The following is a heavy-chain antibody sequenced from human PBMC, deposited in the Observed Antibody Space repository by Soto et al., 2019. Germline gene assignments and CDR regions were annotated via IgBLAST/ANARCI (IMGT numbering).Heavy chain of an antibody. D-gene: IGHD3-22*01. V-gene: IGHV4-4*02. J-gene: IGHJ4*02. CDR2: IYHSGTT. Sequence: PSETLSLTCAVSGGSISSNNWWSWVRQPPGKGLEWIGEIYHSGTTNYNPSLKSRVTISVDKSKNHFSLKLTSVTAADTAVYYCARQRGYYVDYWGQGTLVTVSS. CDR3: ARQRGYYVDY. CDR1: GGSISSNNW.